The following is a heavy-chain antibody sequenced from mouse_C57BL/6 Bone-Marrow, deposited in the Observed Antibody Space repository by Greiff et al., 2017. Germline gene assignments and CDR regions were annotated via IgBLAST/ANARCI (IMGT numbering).Heavy chain of an antibody. V-gene: IGHV5-4*01. D-gene: IGHD1-1*01. J-gene: IGHJ2*01. Sequence: EVKVEESGGGLVKPGGSLKLSCAASGFTFSSYAMSWVRQTPEKRLEWVATISDGGSYTYYPDNVKGRFTISRDNAKNNLYLQMSHLKSEDTAMYYCARELRTYFDYWGQGTTLTVSS. CDR3: ARELRTYFDY. CDR1: GFTFSSYA. CDR2: ISDGGSYT.